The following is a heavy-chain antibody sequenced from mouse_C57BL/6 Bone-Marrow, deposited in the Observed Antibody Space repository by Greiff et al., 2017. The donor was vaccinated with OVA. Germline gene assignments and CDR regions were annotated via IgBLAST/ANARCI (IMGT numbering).Heavy chain of an antibody. J-gene: IGHJ2*01. Sequence: VQGVESGPELVKPGASVKISCKASGYAFSSSWMNWVKQRPGKGLEWIGRIYPGDGDTNYNGKFKGKATLTADKSSSTAYMQLSSLTSEDSAVYFCARSEGYYYGSLDYWGQGTTLTVSS. CDR2: IYPGDGDT. D-gene: IGHD1-1*01. CDR3: ARSEGYYYGSLDY. CDR1: GYAFSSSW. V-gene: IGHV1-82*01.